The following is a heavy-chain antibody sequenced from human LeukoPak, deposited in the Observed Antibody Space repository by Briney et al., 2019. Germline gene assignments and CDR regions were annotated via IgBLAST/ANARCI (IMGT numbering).Heavy chain of an antibody. CDR1: GFTFEDHG. Sequence: GGSLRLSCAASGFTFEDHGMSWVRQASGKGLEWVGDISWNGDTAGYADSVKGRFIISRDNAKNTPYLQMNSLRHEDTALYYCARDFGEDPDAMDVWGQGTMVTV. CDR2: ISWNGDTA. D-gene: IGHD3-3*01. J-gene: IGHJ3*01. CDR3: ARDFGEDPDAMDV. V-gene: IGHV3-20*04.